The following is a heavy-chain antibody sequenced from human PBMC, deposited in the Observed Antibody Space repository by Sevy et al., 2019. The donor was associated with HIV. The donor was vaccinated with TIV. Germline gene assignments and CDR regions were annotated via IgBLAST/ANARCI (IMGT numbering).Heavy chain of an antibody. J-gene: IGHJ4*02. V-gene: IGHV1-24*01. CDR1: GYTLIEFS. CDR3: ATGLPGEYVDCSSCYSDYFAY. Sequence: ASVKVSCKVSGYTLIEFSMHWVQQAPGKGLEWMGGFDPEDGETIYAQRFQGRVTMTEDTSTDTAYMELSSLRSEDTAVYYCATGLPGEYVDCSSCYSDYFAYWGQGTLVTVSS. CDR2: FDPEDGET. D-gene: IGHD2-15*01.